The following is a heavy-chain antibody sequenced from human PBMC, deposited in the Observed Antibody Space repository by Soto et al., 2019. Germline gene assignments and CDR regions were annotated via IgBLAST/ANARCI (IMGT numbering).Heavy chain of an antibody. CDR2: IFSNDEK. CDR3: ARIQRYYGSGLAAHFDY. D-gene: IGHD3-10*01. J-gene: IGHJ4*02. CDR1: GFSLSNARMG. V-gene: IGHV2-26*01. Sequence: QVTLQESGPVLVKPTETLTLTCTVSGFSLSNARMGVSWIRQPPGKALEWLAHIFSNDEKSYSTSLKSRLTISKDTSKSQVVLTMTNMDPVDTATYYCARIQRYYGSGLAAHFDYWGQGTLVTVSS.